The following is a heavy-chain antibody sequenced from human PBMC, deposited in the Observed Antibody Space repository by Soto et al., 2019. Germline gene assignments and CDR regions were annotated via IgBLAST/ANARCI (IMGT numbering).Heavy chain of an antibody. J-gene: IGHJ4*02. Sequence: GESLKISCKGSGYSFTSYWIGWARQMPGKGLEWMGIIYPGDSDTRYSPSFQGQVTISADKSISTAYLQWSSLKASDTAMYYCASRYYYGSGSYYNAQFDYWGQGTLVTVSS. CDR3: ASRYYYGSGSYYNAQFDY. V-gene: IGHV5-51*01. CDR2: IYPGDSDT. CDR1: GYSFTSYW. D-gene: IGHD3-10*01.